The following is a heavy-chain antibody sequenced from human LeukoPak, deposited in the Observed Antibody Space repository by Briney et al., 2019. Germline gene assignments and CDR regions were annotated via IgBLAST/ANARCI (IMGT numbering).Heavy chain of an antibody. V-gene: IGHV3-7*01. CDR3: ASVLWEHYFNN. D-gene: IGHD1-1*01. CDR2: IEQGGDEK. J-gene: IGHJ4*02. Sequence: QTGGSLRLSCAASGFAFSSYWMSWVRQAPGKGLEWVANIEQGGDEKYHVDSVKGRFTISRDNAKNSLYLQMHSLRAEDTAVYYCASVLWEHYFNNWGQGTLVTVSS. CDR1: GFAFSSYW.